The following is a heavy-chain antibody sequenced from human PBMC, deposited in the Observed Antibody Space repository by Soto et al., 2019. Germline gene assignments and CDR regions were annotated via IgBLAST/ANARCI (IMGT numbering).Heavy chain of an antibody. CDR2: INYNGST. V-gene: IGHV4-61*01. CDR1: GDSVSNINFY. CDR3: AREFSGNYYYTSDIDV. D-gene: IGHD1-26*01. J-gene: IGHJ6*02. Sequence: SETVSLTCTVSGDSVSNINFYWSWIRQSPGKSLEWIGFINYNGSTNYNPSLRSRVTISLNTSKNQFSLTLRYVTAADTARYFCAREFSGNYYYTSDIDVWGQGAAVTVSS.